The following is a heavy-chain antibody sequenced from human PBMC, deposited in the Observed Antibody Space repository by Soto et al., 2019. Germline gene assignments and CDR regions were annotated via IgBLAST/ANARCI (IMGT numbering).Heavy chain of an antibody. CDR2: IYYSGST. Sequence: SETLSLTCTVSGGSISSGDYYWCWIRQPPGKGLEWIGYIYYSGSTYYNPSLKSRVTISVDTSKNQFSLKLSSVTAADTAVYYCARGRGDYGDYLRGNWFDPWGQGTLVTVSS. D-gene: IGHD4-17*01. CDR1: GGSISSGDYY. V-gene: IGHV4-30-4*01. CDR3: ARGRGDYGDYLRGNWFDP. J-gene: IGHJ5*02.